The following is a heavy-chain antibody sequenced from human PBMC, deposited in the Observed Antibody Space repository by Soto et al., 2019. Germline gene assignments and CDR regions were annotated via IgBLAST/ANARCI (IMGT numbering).Heavy chain of an antibody. CDR1: DGSISTYY. CDR2: VFTSGST. CDR3: ARDHIVVVTASPYYYYYGMDV. D-gene: IGHD2-21*02. J-gene: IGHJ6*02. Sequence: SETLSLTCTVSDGSISTYYWSWIRQPAGKELEWIGHVFTSGSTNYNPSLKSRVTISVDTSKNQFSLKLSSVTAADTAVYYCARDHIVVVTASPYYYYYGMDVWGQGTTVTVSS. V-gene: IGHV4-4*07.